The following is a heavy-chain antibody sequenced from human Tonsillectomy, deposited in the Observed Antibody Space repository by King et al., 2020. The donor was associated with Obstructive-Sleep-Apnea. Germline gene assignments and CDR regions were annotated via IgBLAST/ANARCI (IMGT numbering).Heavy chain of an antibody. D-gene: IGHD6-13*01. Sequence: QLVQSGAEVKKPGASVKVSCKASGYTFTGYYIHWVRQTPGQGLEWMGWINPNSGGTNYAQKFQGWVTMTRDTSISTAYMELSRLGSDDTAVYYCARALYRYSSSWSENAEYFQRWGQGTLVTVSS. CDR1: GYTFTGYY. J-gene: IGHJ1*01. CDR3: ARALYRYSSSWSENAEYFQR. V-gene: IGHV1-2*04. CDR2: INPNSGGT.